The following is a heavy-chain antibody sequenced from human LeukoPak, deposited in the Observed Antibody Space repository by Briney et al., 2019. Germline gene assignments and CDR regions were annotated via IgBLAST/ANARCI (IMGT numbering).Heavy chain of an antibody. CDR3: ARSWTTVTTLDY. V-gene: IGHV3-21*04. J-gene: IGHJ4*02. Sequence: GGSLRLSCAASGFTFSSYSMNWVRQAPGKGLEWVSSISSSSSYIYYADSVKGRFTISRDNAKNSLYLQMNSLRAEDTAVYYCARSWTTVTTLDYWGQGTLVTVSS. CDR1: GFTFSSYS. CDR2: ISSSSSYI. D-gene: IGHD4-17*01.